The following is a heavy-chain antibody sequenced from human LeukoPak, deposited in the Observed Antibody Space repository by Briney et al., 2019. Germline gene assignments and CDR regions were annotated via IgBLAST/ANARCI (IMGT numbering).Heavy chain of an antibody. V-gene: IGHV4-34*01. CDR2: INHSGST. Sequence: KPSEILSLTCAVYGGSFSGYYWSWIRQPPGKGLEWIGEINHSGSTNYNPSLKSRVTISVDTSKNQFSLKLSSVTAADTAVYYCARGLGYYYYMDVWGKGTTVTVSS. CDR3: ARGLGYYYYMDV. CDR1: GGSFSGYY. J-gene: IGHJ6*03. D-gene: IGHD7-27*01.